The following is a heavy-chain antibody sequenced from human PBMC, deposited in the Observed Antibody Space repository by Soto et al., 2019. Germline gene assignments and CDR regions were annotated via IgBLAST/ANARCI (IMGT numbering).Heavy chain of an antibody. D-gene: IGHD3-22*01. CDR3: ARENINYYDSSLPY. Sequence: ASVKVSCKAPGYTLTSYYMHWVRQAPGQGLEWMGIINPSGGSTNYAQKLQGRVTMTTDTSTSTAYMELRSLRSDDTAVYYCARENINYYDSSLPYWGQGTLVTVSS. CDR2: INPSGGST. J-gene: IGHJ4*02. V-gene: IGHV1-46*01. CDR1: GYTLTSYY.